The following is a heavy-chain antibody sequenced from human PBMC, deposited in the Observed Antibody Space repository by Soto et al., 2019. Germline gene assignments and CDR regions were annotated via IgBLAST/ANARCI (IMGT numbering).Heavy chain of an antibody. Sequence: GGSLRLSCAASGFTFSSYAMSWVRQAPGKGLEWVSAISGSGGSTYYADSVKGRFTISRDNSKNTLYLQMNSLRAEDTAVYYFAKVLLWFGESQTYYYYGMDVWGQGTTVTVSS. CDR1: GFTFSSYA. V-gene: IGHV3-23*01. D-gene: IGHD3-10*01. CDR3: AKVLLWFGESQTYYYYGMDV. J-gene: IGHJ6*02. CDR2: ISGSGGST.